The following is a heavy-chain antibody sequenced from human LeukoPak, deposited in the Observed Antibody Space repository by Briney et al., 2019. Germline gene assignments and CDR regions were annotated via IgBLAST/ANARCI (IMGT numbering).Heavy chain of an antibody. CDR2: ISSSSSYI. D-gene: IGHD6-13*01. Sequence: KTGGSLRLSCAASGFTFSSYSMNWVRQAPGKGLEWVSSISSSSSYIYYADSVKGRFTISRDNAKNSLYLQMSSLRAEDTAVYYCAKPLRGMEDFDYWGQGTLVTVSS. CDR1: GFTFSSYS. V-gene: IGHV3-21*04. CDR3: AKPLRGMEDFDY. J-gene: IGHJ4*02.